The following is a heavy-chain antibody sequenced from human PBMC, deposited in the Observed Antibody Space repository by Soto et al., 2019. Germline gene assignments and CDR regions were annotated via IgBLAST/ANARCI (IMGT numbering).Heavy chain of an antibody. CDR2: ITWNSGSI. Sequence: EVQLVESGGGLVQPGRSLKLSCAASGFTFHDYAMHWVRQGQGKGLEWVSGITWNSGSIDYADSVKGRFTISRDNAKNSLYLQMNSLRPEYTALYYCAKDIREYSSGWTSVDYWGHGTLVTVSS. CDR1: GFTFHDYA. D-gene: IGHD6-19*01. J-gene: IGHJ4*01. V-gene: IGHV3-9*01. CDR3: AKDIREYSSGWTSVDY.